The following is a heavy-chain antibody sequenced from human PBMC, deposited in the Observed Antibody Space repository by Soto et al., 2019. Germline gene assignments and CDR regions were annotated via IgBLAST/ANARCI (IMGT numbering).Heavy chain of an antibody. Sequence: QVQLVQSGAEVKKPGASVKVSCKASGYTFTGHYRHWVRQAPGQGLEWMGWITPNSGVTNYAQKFQGRVTMTRDTSISPAYMELSRLTSADTAVYYCAKDNGDLVNFEHWGQGTPVTVSS. J-gene: IGHJ5*02. CDR1: GYTFTGHY. CDR3: AKDNGDLVNFEH. CDR2: ITPNSGVT. D-gene: IGHD4-17*01. V-gene: IGHV1-2*02.